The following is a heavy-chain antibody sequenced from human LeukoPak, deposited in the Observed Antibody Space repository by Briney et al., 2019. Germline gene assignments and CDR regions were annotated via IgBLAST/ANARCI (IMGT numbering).Heavy chain of an antibody. CDR2: IYYSGST. V-gene: IGHV4-61*08. CDR3: ARQEYGLQVDY. D-gene: IGHD2/OR15-2a*01. J-gene: IGHJ4*02. Sequence: SETLSLTCTVSGGSISSRGFFWGWIRQPPGKGLEWIGYIYYSGSTNYNPSLKSRVTISVDTSKNQFSLKLSSVTAADTAVYYCARQEYGLQVDYWGQGTLVTVSS. CDR1: GGSISSRGFF.